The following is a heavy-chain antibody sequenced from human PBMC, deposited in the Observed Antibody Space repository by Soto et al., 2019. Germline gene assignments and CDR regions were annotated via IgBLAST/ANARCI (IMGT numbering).Heavy chain of an antibody. CDR2: IYYTGKT. Sequence: SETLSLTCSVSGDYIHVGGYYWTWIRQRPGKGLEWMGYIYYTGKTYYNPSLESRLTMSVDRSKNQFSLRLTSVTAADTAVYFCGGGLHSNANGIGPWGHGTLVTDAS. D-gene: IGHD4-4*01. CDR1: GDYIHVGGYY. CDR3: GGGLHSNANGIGP. V-gene: IGHV4-30-4*01. J-gene: IGHJ5*02.